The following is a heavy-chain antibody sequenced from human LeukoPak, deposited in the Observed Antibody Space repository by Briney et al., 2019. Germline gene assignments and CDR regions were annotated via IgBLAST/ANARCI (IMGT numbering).Heavy chain of an antibody. Sequence: GGSLRLSCAASGFTFSSYSMNWVRQAPGKGLEWVSYISSSSSTIYYADSVKGRFTISRDNAKNSLYLQMNSLRAEDTAVYYCASPKGFYGDYSNCYYYMDVWGKGTTVTVSS. V-gene: IGHV3-48*01. CDR3: ASPKGFYGDYSNCYYYMDV. J-gene: IGHJ6*03. CDR1: GFTFSSYS. CDR2: ISSSSSTI. D-gene: IGHD4-17*01.